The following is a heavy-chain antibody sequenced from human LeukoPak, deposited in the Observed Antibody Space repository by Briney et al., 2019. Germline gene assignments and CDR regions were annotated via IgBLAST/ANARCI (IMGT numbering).Heavy chain of an antibody. J-gene: IGHJ4*02. CDR1: GFTFSNAW. D-gene: IGHD3-10*01. Sequence: GGSLRLSCAASGFTFSNAWTSWVRQAPGKGLEWVGRIKSKTDGGTTDYAAPVKGRFTIARDDSKNTLYLQMNSLKTEDTAVYYCTTSNVLLWFGELLPIDYWGQGTLVTVSS. CDR2: IKSKTDGGTT. V-gene: IGHV3-15*01. CDR3: TTSNVLLWFGELLPIDY.